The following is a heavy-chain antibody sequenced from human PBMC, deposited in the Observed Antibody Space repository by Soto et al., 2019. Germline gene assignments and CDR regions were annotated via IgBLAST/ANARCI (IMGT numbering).Heavy chain of an antibody. Sequence: GGSLRLFCAASGFTFSSYSMNWVRQAAGKGLEWVSSISSSSYIYYADSVKGRFTISRDNAKNSLYLQMNSLRAEDTAVYYCARDVATIFDYYYYGMDVWGQGTTVTVSS. V-gene: IGHV3-21*01. CDR1: GFTFSSYS. J-gene: IGHJ6*02. CDR2: ISSSSYI. CDR3: ARDVATIFDYYYYGMDV. D-gene: IGHD5-12*01.